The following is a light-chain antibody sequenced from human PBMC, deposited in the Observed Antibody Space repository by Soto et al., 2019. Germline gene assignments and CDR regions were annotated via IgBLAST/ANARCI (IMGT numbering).Light chain of an antibody. CDR1: SSSIGADYD. CDR2: GNT. CDR3: QSYDSSLSAWV. V-gene: IGLV1-40*01. J-gene: IGLJ3*02. Sequence: QAVVTQPPSVSGAPGQRVTISCTGSSSSIGADYDVHWYQQLPGTAPKLLIYGNTNRPSGVPDRFSGSKSGTSASLAITGLQAEDEADYYCQSYDSSLSAWVFGGGTKLTVL.